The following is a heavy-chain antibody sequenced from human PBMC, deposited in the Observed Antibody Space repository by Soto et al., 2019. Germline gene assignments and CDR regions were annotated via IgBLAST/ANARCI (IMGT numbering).Heavy chain of an antibody. Sequence: LSLTCTVSGGSISSYYWSWIRQPPGKGLEWIGYIYYSGSTNYNPSLKSRVTISVDTSKNQFSLKLSSVTAADTAVYYCARRYGPGFDYWGQGTLVTVSS. J-gene: IGHJ4*02. D-gene: IGHD4-17*01. CDR3: ARRYGPGFDY. V-gene: IGHV4-59*08. CDR2: IYYSGST. CDR1: GGSISSYY.